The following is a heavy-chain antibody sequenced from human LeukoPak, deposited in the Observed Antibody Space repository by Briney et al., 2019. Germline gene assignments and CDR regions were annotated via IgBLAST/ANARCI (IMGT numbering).Heavy chain of an antibody. Sequence: PSETLSLTCAVSGGSISSSRYPWGWIRQPPGKGLEWIGTIYYSGITYYNPSLKSRITISVDTSKDQFSLRLSSVTAADTAMYYCARNATSRSFDVWGQGTMVTVSS. D-gene: IGHD3-16*02. V-gene: IGHV4-39*01. CDR3: ARNATSRSFDV. CDR2: IYYSGIT. J-gene: IGHJ3*01. CDR1: GGSISSSRYP.